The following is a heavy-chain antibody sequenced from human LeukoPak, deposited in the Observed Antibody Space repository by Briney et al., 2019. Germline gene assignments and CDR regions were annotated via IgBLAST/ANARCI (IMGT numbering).Heavy chain of an antibody. D-gene: IGHD1-26*01. CDR1: GFTFSSYA. V-gene: IGHV3-30*04. Sequence: GGSLRLSCAASGFTFSSYAMHWVRQAPGKGLEWVAVISYDGSNKYYADSVKGRFTISRDNAKNTLYLQMNSLRAEDTAVYYCAKETPEWGGEFDYWGQGTLVTVSS. CDR3: AKETPEWGGEFDY. J-gene: IGHJ4*02. CDR2: ISYDGSNK.